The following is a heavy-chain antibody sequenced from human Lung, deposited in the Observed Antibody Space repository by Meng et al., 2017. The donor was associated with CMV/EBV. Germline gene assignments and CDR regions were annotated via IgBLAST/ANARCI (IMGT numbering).Heavy chain of an antibody. CDR2: MNPNSGNT. CDR1: GYTFTSYD. V-gene: IGHV1-8*01. D-gene: IGHD2-15*01. J-gene: IGHJ5*02. Sequence: AEVKKPGDSVKVSCKASGYTFTSYDINWVRQATGQGLEWMGWMNPNSGNTGYAQKFQGRVTMTRNTSISTAYMELSSLRSEDTAVYYCARGYCSGGSCPVFDPLGQGTLVTVSS. CDR3: ARGYCSGGSCPVFDP.